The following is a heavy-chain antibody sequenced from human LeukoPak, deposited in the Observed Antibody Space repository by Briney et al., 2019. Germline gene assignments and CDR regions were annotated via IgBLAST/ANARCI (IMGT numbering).Heavy chain of an antibody. D-gene: IGHD3-3*01. CDR1: GFTFSSYA. Sequence: QSGGSLRLSCAASGFTFSSYAMHWVRQAPGKGLEWVAVISYDGSNKYYADSVKGRFTISRDNSKNTLYLQMNSLRAEDTAVYYCARDRFHLFDYWGQGTLVTVSS. CDR2: ISYDGSNK. J-gene: IGHJ4*02. CDR3: ARDRFHLFDY. V-gene: IGHV3-30-3*01.